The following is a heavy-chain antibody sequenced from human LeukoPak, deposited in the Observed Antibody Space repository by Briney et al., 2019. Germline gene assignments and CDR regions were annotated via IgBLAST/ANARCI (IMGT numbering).Heavy chain of an antibody. CDR2: INKDGTEK. CDR1: GFTFSAYA. Sequence: GGSLRLSCAASGFTFSAYAMTWVRQAPGKGLQWVASINKDGTEKYYVDSVKGRFTISRDNTKNSLYLQMNSLRAEDTAVFYCARPYYYSSGSLPYWGQGTLVTVSS. J-gene: IGHJ4*02. V-gene: IGHV3-7*01. D-gene: IGHD3-10*01. CDR3: ARPYYYSSGSLPY.